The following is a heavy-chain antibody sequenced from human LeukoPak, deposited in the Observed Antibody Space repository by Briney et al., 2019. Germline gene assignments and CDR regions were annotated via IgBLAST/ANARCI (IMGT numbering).Heavy chain of an antibody. CDR3: ARGRKVSGVRRINWARHENYFFYYIDV. V-gene: IGHV4-34*01. J-gene: IGHJ6*03. CDR1: GFTFSDYY. D-gene: IGHD1-14*01. CDR2: IHHSGTT. Sequence: GSLRLSCAASGFTFSDYYMSWIRQAPGKGLEWIGEIHHSGTTNFNPSLQSRVSISVDTAKNQFFLRVASMTAADTALYYCARGRKVSGVRRINWARHENYFFYYIDVWGKGTSVSVSS.